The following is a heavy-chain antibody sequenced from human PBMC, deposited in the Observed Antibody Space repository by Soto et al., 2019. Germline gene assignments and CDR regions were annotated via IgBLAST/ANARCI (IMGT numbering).Heavy chain of an antibody. D-gene: IGHD2-8*01. Sequence: QVQLVQSGAEVKKPGASVKVSCKASGYTFTSYGISWVRQAPGQGLEWMGWISAYNGNTNYAQKFQGRVTMTTDTSTSTAYMELRSLGSDDTAVYYCARGGKDCPSGVCSCYGMDVWGQGTTVTVSS. CDR2: ISAYNGNT. CDR1: GYTFTSYG. V-gene: IGHV1-18*01. J-gene: IGHJ6*01. CDR3: ARGGKDCPSGVCSCYGMDV.